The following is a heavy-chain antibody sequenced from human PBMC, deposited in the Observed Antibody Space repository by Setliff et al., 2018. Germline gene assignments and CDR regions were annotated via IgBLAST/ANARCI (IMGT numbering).Heavy chain of an antibody. Sequence: ASVTVSCKTSGYTFTSYDINWVRQATGQGLEWMGWMNPNSGNTGYAQKFQGRVTMTRNTSISTAYMELSSLRSEDTAVYYCAREGGWNGIILYYFDYWGQGTLVTVS. CDR1: GYTFTSYD. CDR2: MNPNSGNT. CDR3: AREGGWNGIILYYFDY. J-gene: IGHJ4*02. D-gene: IGHD1-1*01. V-gene: IGHV1-8*01.